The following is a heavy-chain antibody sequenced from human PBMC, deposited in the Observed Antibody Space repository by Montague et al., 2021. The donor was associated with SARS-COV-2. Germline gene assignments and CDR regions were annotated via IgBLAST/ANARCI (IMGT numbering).Heavy chain of an antibody. Sequence: SETLSLTCTVSGGSISSYYWSWIRQPPGKGLEWIGYIYYSGSTNXSPSLKSRVTISVDTSKNQFSLKLSSVTAADTAVYYCARGSGWVGNAFDIWGQGTMVTVSS. CDR1: GGSISSYY. J-gene: IGHJ3*02. D-gene: IGHD6-19*01. V-gene: IGHV4-59*01. CDR3: ARGSGWVGNAFDI. CDR2: IYYSGST.